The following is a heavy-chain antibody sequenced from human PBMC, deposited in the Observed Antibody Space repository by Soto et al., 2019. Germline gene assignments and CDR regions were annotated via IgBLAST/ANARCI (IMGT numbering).Heavy chain of an antibody. V-gene: IGHV4-59*08. Sequence: SETLSLTCTVSGGSISSYYWSWIRQPPGKGLEWIGYIYYSGSTNYNPSLKSRVTISVDTSKNQFSLKLSSVTAADTAVYYCARSVAGTATDDAPAEIDYWGQGTLVTVPQ. CDR1: GGSISSYY. CDR3: ARSVAGTATDDAPAEIDY. D-gene: IGHD6-19*01. CDR2: IYYSGST. J-gene: IGHJ4*02.